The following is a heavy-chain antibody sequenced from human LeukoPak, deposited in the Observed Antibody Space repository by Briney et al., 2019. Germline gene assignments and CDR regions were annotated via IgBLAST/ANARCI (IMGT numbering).Heavy chain of an antibody. CDR3: ARDSSVSRSPYEY. J-gene: IGHJ4*02. CDR1: GFTFNMHV. Sequence: GTSLILSCAASGFTFNMHVMHWVRQTPGKGLEWVASILSDGSNGYYSDSVKGRFIISRDNSKNKLYLQLNSLRAGDTAVYYCARDSSVSRSPYEYWGQGTLVTVSS. CDR2: ILSDGSNG. V-gene: IGHV3-30*04. D-gene: IGHD2-15*01.